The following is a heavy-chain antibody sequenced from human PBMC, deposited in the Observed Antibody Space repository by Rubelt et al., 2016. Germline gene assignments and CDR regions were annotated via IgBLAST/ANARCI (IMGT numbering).Heavy chain of an antibody. CDR1: GYTFGDYA. Sequence: LVESGGGLVQPGRSLRLSCTASGYTFGDYAMSWVRQAPGKGLEWVGFIRSKAYGGTTEFAASVKGRFSVSRDDSRGIAHLQMNSLNTEDTAVYYCSRGGGEVKYWGQGTLVTVSS. CDR2: IRSKAYGGTT. D-gene: IGHD3-16*01. V-gene: IGHV3-49*04. CDR3: SRGGGEVKY. J-gene: IGHJ4*02.